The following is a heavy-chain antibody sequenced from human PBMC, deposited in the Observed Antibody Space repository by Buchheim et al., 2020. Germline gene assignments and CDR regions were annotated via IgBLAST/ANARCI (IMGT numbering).Heavy chain of an antibody. V-gene: IGHV3-30*18. CDR1: GFTFSSYG. CDR2: ISYDGSNK. Sequence: QVQLVESGGGVVQPGRSLRLSCAASGFTFSSYGMHWVRQAPGKGLEWVAVISYDGSNKYYADSVKGRFTISRDNSKNTLYLQMNSLRAEDTAVYYCAKVLRYFDWVMGLSSFWGQGTL. D-gene: IGHD3-9*01. J-gene: IGHJ4*02. CDR3: AKVLRYFDWVMGLSSF.